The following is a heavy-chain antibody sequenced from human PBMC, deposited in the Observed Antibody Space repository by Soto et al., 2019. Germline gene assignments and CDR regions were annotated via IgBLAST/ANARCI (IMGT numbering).Heavy chain of an antibody. V-gene: IGHV3-23*01. Sequence: PGGSLRLSCAASGFGFSTHALSWVRQAPGKGLEWLSSITHTGITTHYADSVKGRITIFRENSRNALHLQMNNLRVDDTAVYYCAKCFDYGDSKNIAHWGQGTLVTVSS. CDR3: AKCFDYGDSKNIAH. CDR1: GFGFSTHA. CDR2: ITHTGITT. J-gene: IGHJ4*01. D-gene: IGHD4-17*01.